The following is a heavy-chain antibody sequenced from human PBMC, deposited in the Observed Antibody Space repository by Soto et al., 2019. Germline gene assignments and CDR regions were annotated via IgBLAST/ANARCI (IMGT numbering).Heavy chain of an antibody. V-gene: IGHV4-34*01. CDR2: INHSGST. J-gene: IGHJ4*02. CDR1: GGSFSGYY. CDR3: ARRTYCGGDCYSFTDY. D-gene: IGHD2-21*02. Sequence: PSETLSLTCAVYGGSFSGYYWSWIRQPPGKGLEWIGEINHSGSTNYNPSLKSRVTISVDTSKNQFSLKLSSVTAADTAVYYCARRTYCGGDCYSFTDYWGQGTLVTVSS.